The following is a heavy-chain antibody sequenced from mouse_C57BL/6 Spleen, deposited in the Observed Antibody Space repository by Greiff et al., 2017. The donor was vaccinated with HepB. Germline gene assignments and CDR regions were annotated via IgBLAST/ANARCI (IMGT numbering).Heavy chain of an antibody. CDR1: GFNIKDDY. V-gene: IGHV14-4*01. CDR2: IDPENGDT. CDR3: TTNYGSDWYFDV. Sequence: VQLQQSGAELVRPGASVKLSCTASGFNIKDDYMHWVKQRPEQGLEWIGWIDPENGDTEYASKFQGKATITADTSSNTAYLQLSSLTSEDTAVYYCTTNYGSDWYFDVWGTGTTVTVSS. J-gene: IGHJ1*03. D-gene: IGHD1-1*01.